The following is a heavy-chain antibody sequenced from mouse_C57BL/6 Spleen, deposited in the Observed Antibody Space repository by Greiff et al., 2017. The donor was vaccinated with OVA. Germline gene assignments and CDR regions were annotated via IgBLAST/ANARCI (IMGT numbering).Heavy chain of an antibody. V-gene: IGHV1-52*01. CDR2: IDPSDSET. CDR1: GYTFTSYW. J-gene: IGHJ2*01. D-gene: IGHD2-4*01. CDR3: ARGRMSTTIDY. Sequence: QVQLQQPGAELVRPGSSVKLSCKASGYTFTSYWMHWVKQRPIQGLEWIGNIDPSDSETHYNQKFKDKATVTVDKSSSTAYMQLSSLTSEDSAVYYCARGRMSTTIDYWGQGTTLTVSS.